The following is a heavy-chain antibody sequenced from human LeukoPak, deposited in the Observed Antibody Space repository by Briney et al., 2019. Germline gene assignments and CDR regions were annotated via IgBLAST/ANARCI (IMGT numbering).Heavy chain of an antibody. CDR3: ARQGDLTYYYGSGSYTY. J-gene: IGHJ4*02. Sequence: SETLSLTCTVSGGSISSYYWTWIRQPPGKGLEWIGYIYYSGNTNYNPSLESRVTISVDTSRNQFSLKLSSVTAADTAVYYCARQGDLTYYYGSGSYTYWGQGTLVTVSS. V-gene: IGHV4-59*08. CDR1: GGSISSYY. CDR2: IYYSGNT. D-gene: IGHD3-10*01.